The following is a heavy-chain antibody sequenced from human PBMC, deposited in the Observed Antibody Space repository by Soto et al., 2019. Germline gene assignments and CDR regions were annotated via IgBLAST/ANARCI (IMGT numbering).Heavy chain of an antibody. CDR2: IKQDGSEK. V-gene: IGHV3-7*01. Sequence: EVQLVESGGGLVQPGGSLRLSCAASGFTFSSYWMSWVRQAPGKGLEWVANIKQDGSEKYYVDSVKGRFTISRDNAKNSLYLQMNSLRAEDTAVYYCARDVDCSGGSCYSGGGAFDIWGQGTMVTVSS. D-gene: IGHD2-15*01. CDR1: GFTFSSYW. CDR3: ARDVDCSGGSCYSGGGAFDI. J-gene: IGHJ3*02.